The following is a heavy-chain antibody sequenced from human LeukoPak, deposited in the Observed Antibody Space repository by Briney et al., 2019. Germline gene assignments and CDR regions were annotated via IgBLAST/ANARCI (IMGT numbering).Heavy chain of an antibody. CDR2: IDHSGST. J-gene: IGHJ6*03. D-gene: IGHD3-16*01. V-gene: IGHV4-34*01. CDR3: ARETSQKGAHYMDV. Sequence: PSETLSLTCAVYGGSFSGYYWSWIRQPPGKGLEWIGEIDHSGSTNYNPSLKSRVTISVDTSKNQFSLKLSSVTAADTAVYYCARETSQKGAHYMDVWGKGTTVTISS. CDR1: GGSFSGYY.